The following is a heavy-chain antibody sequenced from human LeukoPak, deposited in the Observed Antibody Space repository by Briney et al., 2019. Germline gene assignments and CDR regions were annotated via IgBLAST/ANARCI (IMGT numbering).Heavy chain of an antibody. D-gene: IGHD2-2*02. CDR2: ITGSSKSM. CDR3: ARDDRPFSAIHAFDI. CDR1: GFTFRTYT. Sequence: GGSPRLPCAASGFTFRTYTMSWVRQAPGEGLEWVSSITGSSKSMYYVESVKGRFTISRDNARNSLDLQMNSPRAEDTAMYYCARDDRPFSAIHAFDIWGQGTMVTVSS. V-gene: IGHV3-21*01. J-gene: IGHJ3*02.